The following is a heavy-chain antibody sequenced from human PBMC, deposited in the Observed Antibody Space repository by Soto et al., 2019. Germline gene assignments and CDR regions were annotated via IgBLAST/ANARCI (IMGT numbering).Heavy chain of an antibody. D-gene: IGHD2-15*01. Sequence: LRLSCAASGFTFSSYWMSWVRQAPGKGLEWVANIKQDGSEKYYVDSVKGRFTISRDNAKNSLYLQMNSLRAEDTAVYYCARTGGPPASWFDPWGQGTLVTVSS. CDR3: ARTGGPPASWFDP. CDR1: GFTFSSYW. V-gene: IGHV3-7*01. J-gene: IGHJ5*02. CDR2: IKQDGSEK.